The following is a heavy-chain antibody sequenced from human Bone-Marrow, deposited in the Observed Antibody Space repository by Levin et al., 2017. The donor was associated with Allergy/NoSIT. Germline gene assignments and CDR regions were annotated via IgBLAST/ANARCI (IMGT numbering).Heavy chain of an antibody. CDR3: ARGVFSADAFDI. Sequence: GGSLRLSCVASGFTFSDYYMTWIRQAPGKGLEWVSYISRSGTYTNYADSVTGRFIISRDDAKSSLYLEMHSLRADDTGVYFCARGVFSADAFDIWGHGTRVVVST. J-gene: IGHJ3*02. CDR2: ISRSGTYT. D-gene: IGHD3-16*01. V-gene: IGHV3-11*05. CDR1: GFTFSDYY.